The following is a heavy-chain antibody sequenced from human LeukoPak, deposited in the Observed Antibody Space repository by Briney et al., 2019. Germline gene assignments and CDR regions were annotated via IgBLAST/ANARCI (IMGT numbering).Heavy chain of an antibody. CDR2: FYSVGST. V-gene: IGHV3-53*01. Sequence: GGSLRLSCAASGFTVSSNYMSWVRQAPGKGLEWVSVFYSVGSTYYADSVKGRFTISRDNSKNTLYLQMNSLRAEDTAVYYCARGLDYGDYFDCWGQGMLVSVSS. D-gene: IGHD4-17*01. J-gene: IGHJ4*01. CDR1: GFTVSSNY. CDR3: ARGLDYGDYFDC.